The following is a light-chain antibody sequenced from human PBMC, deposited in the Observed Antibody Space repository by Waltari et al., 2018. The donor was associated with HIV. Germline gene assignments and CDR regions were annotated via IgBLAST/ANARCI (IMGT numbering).Light chain of an antibody. J-gene: IGKJ2*01. CDR2: DAS. CDR1: QTVSNNY. V-gene: IGKV3D-20*01. CDR3: HQFGSSTSYT. Sequence: EIVLTQSPATLSLSPGERATLSCGASQTVSNNYLPWYQQKPGLAPRLLIYDASSRAAGVPDRFSGSGSGTNFTLTISRLEPEDFAVYYCHQFGSSTSYTFGQGTKVEIK.